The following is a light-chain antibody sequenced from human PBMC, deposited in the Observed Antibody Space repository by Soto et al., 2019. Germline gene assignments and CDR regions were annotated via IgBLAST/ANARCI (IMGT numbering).Light chain of an antibody. Sequence: NFMLTQPHSVSESPGKTVTISCTRSSGSIASNYVQWFQQRPGSAPTTVLYESNQRPSGVPARFSGSIDSSSNSASLTISGLKTEDEADYYCQSYDSNNQVFGGGTKLTVL. CDR1: SGSIASNY. CDR3: QSYDSNNQV. V-gene: IGLV6-57*04. J-gene: IGLJ3*02. CDR2: ESN.